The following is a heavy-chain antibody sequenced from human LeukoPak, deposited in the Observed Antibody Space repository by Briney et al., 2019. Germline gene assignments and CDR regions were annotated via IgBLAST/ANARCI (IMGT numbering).Heavy chain of an antibody. V-gene: IGHV3-30*18. Sequence: GRSLRLSCAASGFTFSSYGMHWVRQAPGKGLEWVAVISYDGSNKYYADSVKGRFTISRDNSKNTLYLQMNSLRAEDTAVYYCAKSRRRPYGGDDAFDIWGQGTMVTVSS. D-gene: IGHD3-10*01. CDR2: ISYDGSNK. CDR3: AKSRRRPYGGDDAFDI. J-gene: IGHJ3*02. CDR1: GFTFSSYG.